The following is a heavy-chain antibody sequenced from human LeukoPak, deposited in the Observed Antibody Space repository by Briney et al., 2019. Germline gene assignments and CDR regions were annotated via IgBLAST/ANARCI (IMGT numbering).Heavy chain of an antibody. Sequence: PSETLSLTCTVSGYSISSGYFWGWIRQPPGKGLECIGTIYHSGSTYYNPSLKSRVTISVDTSKNQFSLKLSSVTAADTAVYYCARSGSGYLRYYFDYWGQGTLVTVSS. J-gene: IGHJ4*02. CDR1: GYSISSGYF. V-gene: IGHV4-38-2*02. CDR3: ARSGSGYLRYYFDY. D-gene: IGHD5-12*01. CDR2: IYHSGST.